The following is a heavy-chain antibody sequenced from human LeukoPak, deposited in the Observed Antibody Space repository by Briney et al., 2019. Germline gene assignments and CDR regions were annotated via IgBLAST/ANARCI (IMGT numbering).Heavy chain of an antibody. CDR2: ISASGGST. Sequence: GGSLRLSCAASGFTLSSSAMSWVRQVPGKGLEWVSGISASGGSTSYADSVRGRFTISRHNSKNTLYVQMNSLRDEDTAVYYCAKGMVAANGAFDIWGQGTMVTVSS. CDR3: AKGMVAANGAFDI. D-gene: IGHD2-15*01. CDR1: GFTLSSSA. J-gene: IGHJ3*02. V-gene: IGHV3-23*01.